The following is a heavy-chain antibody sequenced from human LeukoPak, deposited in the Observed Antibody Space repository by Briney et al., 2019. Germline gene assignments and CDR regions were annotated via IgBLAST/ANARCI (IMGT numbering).Heavy chain of an antibody. CDR1: GYTFTSYG. J-gene: IGHJ4*02. CDR3: ARTGATIVATIWDFYY. CDR2: ISAYNGNT. D-gene: IGHD5-12*01. V-gene: IGHV1-18*01. Sequence: ASVKVSCKASGYTFTSYGISWVRQAPGQGLEWMGWISAYNGNTNYAQKLQGRVTMTTDTSTSTAYMELRSLRSDDTAVYYCARTGATIVATIWDFYYWGQGTLVTVSS.